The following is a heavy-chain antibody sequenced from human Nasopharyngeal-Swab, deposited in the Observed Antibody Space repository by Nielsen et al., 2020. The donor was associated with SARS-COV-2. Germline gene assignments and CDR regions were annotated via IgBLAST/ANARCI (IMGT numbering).Heavy chain of an antibody. D-gene: IGHD2/OR15-2a*01. Sequence: SETLSLTCSVSGYSINSGYYWGCIRQPPGKGLERIGSIYHSGSTYYNPSLKSRVTISVDTSKNQFSPRLTSVTAADTAVYYCARNIGHSPAPFEYWGQGTRVTVSS. CDR2: IYHSGST. CDR3: ARNIGHSPAPFEY. V-gene: IGHV4-38-2*01. CDR1: GYSINSGYY. J-gene: IGHJ4*02.